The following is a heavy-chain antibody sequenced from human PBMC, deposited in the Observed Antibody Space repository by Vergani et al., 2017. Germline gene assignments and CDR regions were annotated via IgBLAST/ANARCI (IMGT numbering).Heavy chain of an antibody. D-gene: IGHD2/OR15-2a*01. CDR1: GFTFSNFG. CDR3: AKYFRDSTDGLPDS. J-gene: IGHJ4*02. V-gene: IGHV3-30*02. CDR2: IGKDGINT. Sequence: QVQLVESAGGVVRPGGSLRLSCAASGFTFSNFGMHWIRQAPGKGLEWLAFIGKDGINTRYRDAVKGRFPVSRDNSNDILSLQMDSLRSEDTALYYCAKYFRDSTDGLPDSWGPGTLVIVSS.